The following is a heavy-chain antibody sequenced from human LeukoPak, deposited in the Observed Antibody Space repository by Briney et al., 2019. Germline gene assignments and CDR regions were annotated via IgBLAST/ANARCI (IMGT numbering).Heavy chain of an antibody. Sequence: GSSVKVACKASGGTFSSYTISWVRQAPGQGLEWVERIIPILGIANYAQKFQGRVTITADKSTSTAYMELSSLRSEDTAVYYCASRNPGDAFDIWGQGTMVTVSS. CDR3: ASRNPGDAFDI. V-gene: IGHV1-69*02. J-gene: IGHJ3*02. D-gene: IGHD1-14*01. CDR2: IIPILGIA. CDR1: GGTFSSYT.